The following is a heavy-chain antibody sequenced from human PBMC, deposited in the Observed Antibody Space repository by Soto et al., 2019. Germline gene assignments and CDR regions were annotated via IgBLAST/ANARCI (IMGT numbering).Heavy chain of an antibody. CDR3: ARGKEWIAAAGYYYYGMDV. CDR2: IWYDGSNK. J-gene: IGHJ6*02. CDR1: GFTFSSYG. D-gene: IGHD6-13*01. V-gene: IGHV3-33*01. Sequence: GGSLRLSCAASGFTFSSYGMHWVRQAPGKGLEWVAVIWYDGSNKYYADSVKGRFTISRDNSKNTLYLQMNSLRAEDTAVYYCARGKEWIAAAGYYYYGMDVWGQGPKVT.